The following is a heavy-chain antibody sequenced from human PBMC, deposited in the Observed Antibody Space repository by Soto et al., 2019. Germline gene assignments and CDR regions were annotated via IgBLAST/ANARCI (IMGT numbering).Heavy chain of an antibody. Sequence: SETLSPTCAVSGGSISRGGYSWGWVRQPPGKGLEWIGYIYHSGNTNYNPSLKSRVTISVDTSKNQFSLKLSSVTAADTAMYYCARLPWADYGGIFDPWGQGTLVTVSS. CDR1: GGSISRGGYS. CDR2: IYHSGNT. D-gene: IGHD4-17*01. V-gene: IGHV4-61*08. CDR3: ARLPWADYGGIFDP. J-gene: IGHJ5*02.